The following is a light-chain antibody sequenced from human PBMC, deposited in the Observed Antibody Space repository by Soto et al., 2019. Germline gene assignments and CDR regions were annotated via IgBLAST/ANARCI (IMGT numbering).Light chain of an antibody. Sequence: DIQMSRARSAWSARGAERLTITCRASQSISSWLAWYQQKPGKAPKIMIYKASSLESGVPSRFSGSGSGPDLTLTISSLQPEDFETYYCLQDYNYPWTCRQGTKVDIK. CDR1: QSISSW. V-gene: IGKV1-5*03. CDR2: KAS. J-gene: IGKJ1*01. CDR3: LQDYNYPWT.